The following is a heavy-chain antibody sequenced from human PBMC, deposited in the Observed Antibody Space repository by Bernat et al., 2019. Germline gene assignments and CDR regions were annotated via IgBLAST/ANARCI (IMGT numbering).Heavy chain of an antibody. Sequence: EVQLVESGGGLVQPGGSLRLSCAASGFTFSSYWMHWVRQAPGKGLVWVSRINSDGSSTSYADSVKGRFTISRDNAKNTLYLQMNSLRAEDTAVYYCARGEYYYDSSGYWPFDYWGQGTLVTVSS. D-gene: IGHD3-22*01. V-gene: IGHV3-74*01. J-gene: IGHJ4*02. CDR2: INSDGSST. CDR1: GFTFSSYW. CDR3: ARGEYYYDSSGYWPFDY.